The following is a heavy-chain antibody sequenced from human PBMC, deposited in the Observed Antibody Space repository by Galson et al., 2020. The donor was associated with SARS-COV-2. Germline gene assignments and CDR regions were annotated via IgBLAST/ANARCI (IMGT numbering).Heavy chain of an antibody. CDR3: ARDRAVVVVAATQNYYYYGMDV. Sequence: AASGFTFSDYYMSWIRQAPGKGLEWVSYISSSGSTIYYADSVKGRFTISRDNAKNSLYLQMNSLRAEDTAVYYCARDRAVVVVAATQNYYYYGMDVWGQGTTVTVSS. CDR2: ISSSGSTI. V-gene: IGHV3-11*01. J-gene: IGHJ6*02. CDR1: GFTFSDYY. D-gene: IGHD2-15*01.